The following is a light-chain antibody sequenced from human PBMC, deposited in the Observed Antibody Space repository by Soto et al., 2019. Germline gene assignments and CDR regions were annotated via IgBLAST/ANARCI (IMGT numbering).Light chain of an antibody. V-gene: IGLV2-14*01. CDR1: SSDVGGYNY. J-gene: IGLJ2*01. CDR3: SSYTSNSTVV. CDR2: DVS. Sequence: QSALTQPASVSESPGQSITIFCTGTSSDVGGYNYVSWYQQHPGKAPKLMIYDVSNRPSGVSNRFSGSKSGNTASLTISGLQAEDEADYYCSSYTSNSTVVFGGGTKLTVL.